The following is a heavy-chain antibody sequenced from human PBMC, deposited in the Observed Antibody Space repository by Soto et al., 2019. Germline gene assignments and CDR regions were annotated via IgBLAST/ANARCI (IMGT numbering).Heavy chain of an antibody. V-gene: IGHV1-69*12. CDR2: FIPIFGTV. D-gene: IGHD6-19*01. CDR3: PKGAVAGTPTSYYYYGMDV. CDR1: GGTFRTYT. J-gene: IGHJ6*02. Sequence: QVQLLQSGAEVKKPGSSVRVSCEASGGTFRTYTISWVRQAPGQGLEWMGEFIPIFGTVNYAQKFQGRVTITADESTTTVYMDLRSLRSEDTAVYYCPKGAVAGTPTSYYYYGMDVWGQGTTVTVSS.